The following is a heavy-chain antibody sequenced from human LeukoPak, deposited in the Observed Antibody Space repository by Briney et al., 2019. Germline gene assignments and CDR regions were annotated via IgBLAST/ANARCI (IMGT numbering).Heavy chain of an antibody. J-gene: IGHJ4*02. D-gene: IGHD4-11*01. CDR1: GFTFSNYS. CDR2: ITSSGSYI. CDR3: ARDLNQYSDGSGN. Sequence: GGSLRLSCAASGFTFSNYSMNWVRQAPGKGLEWVSSITSSGSYIYYADSVKGRFTISRDNSKNTLYLQMNSLRAEDTAVYYCARDLNQYSDGSGNWGQGTLVTVSS. V-gene: IGHV3-21*04.